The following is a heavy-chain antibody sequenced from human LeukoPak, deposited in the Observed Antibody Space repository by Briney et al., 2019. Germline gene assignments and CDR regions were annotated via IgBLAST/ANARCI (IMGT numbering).Heavy chain of an antibody. CDR2: INTNTGNP. J-gene: IGHJ3*02. D-gene: IGHD6-13*01. V-gene: IGHV7-4-1*02. CDR3: ARSRIAAASYAFDI. CDR1: GYTFTSYA. Sequence: ASVKVSCKASGYTFTSYAMNWVRQAPGQGLEWMGWINTNTGNPTYAQGFTGRFVFSLDTSVSTAYLQISSLKAEDTAVYYCARSRIAAASYAFDIWGQGTMVTVSS.